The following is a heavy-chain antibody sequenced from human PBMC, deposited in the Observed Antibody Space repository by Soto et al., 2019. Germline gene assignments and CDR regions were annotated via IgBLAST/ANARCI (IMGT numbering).Heavy chain of an antibody. CDR1: RGSINSGDYF. D-gene: IGHD2-15*01. Sequence: TSETLSLTCSVSRGSINSGDYFWSWIRQPPGKGLEWIAYIYYDGTTYYNPSLQSRGTISVDTSKNHFSLKVNSVTAADTAVYFCGRAGRRDGNSSPGRFDTWGQGILVTVSS. CDR3: GRAGRRDGNSSPGRFDT. V-gene: IGHV4-30-4*01. J-gene: IGHJ5*02. CDR2: IYYDGTT.